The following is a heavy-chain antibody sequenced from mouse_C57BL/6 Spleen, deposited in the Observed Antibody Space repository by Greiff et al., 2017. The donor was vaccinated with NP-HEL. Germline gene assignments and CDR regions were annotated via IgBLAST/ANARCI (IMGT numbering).Heavy chain of an antibody. CDR2: ISYDGSN. V-gene: IGHV3-6*01. CDR3: ARAEYGNYGY. D-gene: IGHD2-1*01. J-gene: IGHJ2*01. Sequence: ESGPGLVKPSQSLSLTCSVTGYSITSGYYWNWIRQFPGNKLEWMGYISYDGSNNYNPSLKNRISITRDTSKNQFFLKLNSVTTEDTATYYCARAEYGNYGYWGQGTTLTVSS. CDR1: GYSITSGYY.